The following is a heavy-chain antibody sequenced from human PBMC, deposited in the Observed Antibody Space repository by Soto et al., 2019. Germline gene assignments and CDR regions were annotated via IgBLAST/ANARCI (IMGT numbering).Heavy chain of an antibody. CDR2: ISHHGSIQ. J-gene: IGHJ4*02. CDR3: ARLPGSGSYFAAL. D-gene: IGHD3-10*01. V-gene: IGHV3-30*03. Sequence: GGSLRLSCAASGFTFSSYGMHWVRQAPGKGLEWVAVISHHGSIQHYADSVKGRFTISRDNSQNTLYLQWSSLKASDTAMYYCARLPGSGSYFAALWGQGTLVTVSS. CDR1: GFTFSSYG.